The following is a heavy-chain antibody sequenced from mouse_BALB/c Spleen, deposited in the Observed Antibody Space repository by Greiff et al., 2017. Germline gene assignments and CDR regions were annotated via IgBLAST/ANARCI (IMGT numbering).Heavy chain of an antibody. D-gene: IGHD1-1*01. J-gene: IGHJ1*01. CDR2: IDPSDSYT. Sequence: QVQLQQPGAELVKPGASVKLSCKASGYTFTSYWMHWVKQRPGQGLEWIGEIDPSDSYTNYNQKFKGKATLTVDKSSSTAYMQRSSLTSEDSAVYYCASLYYGSSWYFDVWGAGTTVTVSS. CDR3: ASLYYGSSWYFDV. V-gene: IGHV1-69*02. CDR1: GYTFTSYW.